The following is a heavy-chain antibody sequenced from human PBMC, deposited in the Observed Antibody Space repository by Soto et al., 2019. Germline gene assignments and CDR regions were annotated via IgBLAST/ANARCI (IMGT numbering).Heavy chain of an antibody. CDR3: ARITNQIGLGRGYGMDV. CDR2: IDPSDSYT. D-gene: IGHD1-20*01. J-gene: IGHJ6*02. CDR1: GYSFTSYW. V-gene: IGHV5-10-1*01. Sequence: GESLKISCKGSGYSFTSYWISWVRQMPGKGLEWMGRIDPSDSYTNYSPSFQGHVTISADKSISTAYLQWSSLKASDTAMYYCARITNQIGLGRGYGMDVWGQGTTVTVSS.